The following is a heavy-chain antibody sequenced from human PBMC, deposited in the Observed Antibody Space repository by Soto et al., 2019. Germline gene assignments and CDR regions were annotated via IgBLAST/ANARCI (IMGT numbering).Heavy chain of an antibody. CDR3: AFFFLLYVDY. CDR2: ITGPGSRT. Sequence: GGSLRLSCAASGFPFDTKAMSWFRQAPGKGLKWVSAITGPGSRTYYADSVKGRFTISKDNPMIPLSLKMSSLIADATVVFYFAFFFLLYVDY. CDR1: GFPFDTKA. D-gene: IGHD3-10*01. V-gene: IGHV3-23*01. J-gene: IGHJ4*01.